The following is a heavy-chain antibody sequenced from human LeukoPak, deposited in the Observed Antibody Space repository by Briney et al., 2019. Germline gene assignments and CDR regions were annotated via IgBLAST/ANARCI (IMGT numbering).Heavy chain of an antibody. J-gene: IGHJ1*01. D-gene: IGHD3-22*01. CDR2: IYYSGST. CDR1: GGSISSYY. Sequence: PSETLSLTCTVSGGSISSYYWSWVRQPPGKGLEWIGYIYYSGSTSYNPSLKSRVTISVDTAKNQFSLKLSSVTAADTAVYYCASLRHYYDSGGYYYGYFQHWGQGTLVTVSS. CDR3: ASLRHYYDSGGYYYGYFQH. V-gene: IGHV4-59*01.